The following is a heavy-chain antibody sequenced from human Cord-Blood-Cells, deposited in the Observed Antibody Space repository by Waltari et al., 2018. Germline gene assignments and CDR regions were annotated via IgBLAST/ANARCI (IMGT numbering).Heavy chain of an antibody. CDR2: IIPIFGTA. D-gene: IGHD6-19*01. Sequence: GGTFSSYAISWVRQAPGQGLEWMGGIIPIFGTANYAQKFQGRVTITADKSTSTAYMELSSLVSEDTAVYYCARDVLASKYSSGWYDYWGQGTLVTVSS. V-gene: IGHV1-69*06. J-gene: IGHJ4*02. CDR1: GGTFSSYA. CDR3: ARDVLASKYSSGWYDY.